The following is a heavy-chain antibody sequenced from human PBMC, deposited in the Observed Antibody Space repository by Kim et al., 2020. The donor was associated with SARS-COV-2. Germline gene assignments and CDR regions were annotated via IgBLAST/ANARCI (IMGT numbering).Heavy chain of an antibody. CDR1: GGSISSGGYY. D-gene: IGHD6-13*01. CDR3: ARGWGIHPYFDY. V-gene: IGHV4-31*03. Sequence: TLSLTCTVSGGSISSGGYYWSWIRQHPGKGLEWIGYTYYSGSTYYNPCLKSRVTISVDTPKNQFSLKLSSVTAADTAGYYCARGWGIHPYFDYWGQGT. CDR2: TYYSGST. J-gene: IGHJ4*02.